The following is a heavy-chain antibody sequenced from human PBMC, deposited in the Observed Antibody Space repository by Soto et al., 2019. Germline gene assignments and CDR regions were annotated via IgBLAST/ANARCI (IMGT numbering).Heavy chain of an antibody. D-gene: IGHD2-2*01. CDR1: GGSISSGDYY. CDR3: ARGRKYQLLAGWFDP. V-gene: IGHV4-30-4*01. Sequence: QVQLQESGPGLVKPSQTLSLTCTVSGGSISSGDYYWSWIRQPPGKGLEWIGYIYYSGSTYYNPSLKSRVTISVDTSKNQFSLKLSSVTAADTAVYYCARGRKYQLLAGWFDPWGQGTLVTVSS. J-gene: IGHJ5*02. CDR2: IYYSGST.